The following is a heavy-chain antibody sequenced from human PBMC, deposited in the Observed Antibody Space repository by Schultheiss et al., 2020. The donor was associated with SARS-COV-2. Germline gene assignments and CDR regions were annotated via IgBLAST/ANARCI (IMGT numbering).Heavy chain of an antibody. CDR3: AKTVRGRGGSSGYYQNYFDY. V-gene: IGHV3-9*01. CDR2: ISWNSGSI. CDR1: GFTFSSYD. Sequence: GGSLRLSCAASGFTFSSYDMHWVRQAPGKGLEWVSGISWNSGSIGYADSVKGRFTISRDNAKNSLYLQMNSLRAEDTALYYCAKTVRGRGGSSGYYQNYFDYWGQGTLVTVSS. D-gene: IGHD3-22*01. J-gene: IGHJ4*02.